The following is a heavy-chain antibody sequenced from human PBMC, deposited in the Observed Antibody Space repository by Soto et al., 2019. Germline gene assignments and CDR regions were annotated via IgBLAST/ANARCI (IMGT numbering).Heavy chain of an antibody. V-gene: IGHV3-30-3*01. J-gene: IGHJ4*02. CDR1: GFTLSTYA. CDR2: ISYDGGNK. D-gene: IGHD4-17*01. Sequence: GGSLRLSCTASGFTLSTYAMHWVRQAPGKGLEWVALISYDGGNKYYADSVKGRFTISRDDSKNALYLQMNSLRAEDTAVYYCARKTARGYGDYFVYWGQGTLVTVSS. CDR3: ARKTARGYGDYFVY.